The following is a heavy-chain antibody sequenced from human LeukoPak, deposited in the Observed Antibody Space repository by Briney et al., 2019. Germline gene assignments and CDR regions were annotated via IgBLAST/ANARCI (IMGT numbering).Heavy chain of an antibody. CDR1: GGSIDGYY. D-gene: IGHD6-13*01. Sequence: PSETLSLTCTVSGGSIDGYYWNWIRQPPGKGLEWIGYVYYSGGTNYNPSLKSRVTISVDTSKNQFSLKLSSVTAADTAVYYCARSGSWYDVDYWGQGTLVTVSS. V-gene: IGHV4-59*01. J-gene: IGHJ4*02. CDR3: ARSGSWYDVDY. CDR2: VYYSGGT.